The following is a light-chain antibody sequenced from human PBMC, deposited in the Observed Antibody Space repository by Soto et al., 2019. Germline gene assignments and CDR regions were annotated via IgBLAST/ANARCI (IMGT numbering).Light chain of an antibody. J-gene: IGKJ3*01. Sequence: EIVLTQSPGTLSLSPGERATLSCRASQSVSSSYLAWYQQKPGQAPRLLIYGASSRATAIPDRFSASGSETEFTSTIIRLELEDVAVYYCQPYSHSHPFTFGRGTKVDIK. CDR2: GAS. V-gene: IGKV3-20*01. CDR3: QPYSHSHPFT. CDR1: QSVSSSY.